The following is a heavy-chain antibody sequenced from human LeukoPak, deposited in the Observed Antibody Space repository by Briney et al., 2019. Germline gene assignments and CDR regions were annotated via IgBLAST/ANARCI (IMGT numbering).Heavy chain of an antibody. V-gene: IGHV3-23*01. Sequence: GGSLRLSCAASGFTFSGYAMSWVRQAPGKGLEWVSAISGSGGSTYCADSVKGRFTISRDNSKNTLYLQMNSLGAEDTAVYYCAFGRSGRIVSPFDYWGQGTLVTVSS. CDR2: ISGSGGST. CDR3: AFGRSGRIVSPFDY. CDR1: GFTFSGYA. J-gene: IGHJ4*02. D-gene: IGHD1-26*01.